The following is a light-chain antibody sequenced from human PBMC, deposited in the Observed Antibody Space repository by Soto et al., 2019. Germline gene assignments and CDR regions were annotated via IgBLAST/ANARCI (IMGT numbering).Light chain of an antibody. Sequence: AIRMTQSPSSFSASTGDRVTINCRASQGISSYLAWYQQKPGKAPKLLIYAASTLQSGVPSRFSGSGSGTDFTLTISCLQSEDFATYYCQQYYGYPLTFGGGTKVDIK. CDR3: QQYYGYPLT. CDR2: AAS. V-gene: IGKV1-8*01. CDR1: QGISSY. J-gene: IGKJ4*01.